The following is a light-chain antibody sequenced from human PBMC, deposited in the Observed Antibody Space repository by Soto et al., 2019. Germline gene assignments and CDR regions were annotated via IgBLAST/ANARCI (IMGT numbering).Light chain of an antibody. Sequence: TAITHSAASLSASVGETITITCRASQSISSSLNWFQHSPGQPPKLLLFAASNLHAGVPPRFSGSGSGTSFSLTIRSLQPEDFATYYCQQSFNLPRTFGPGTKVDI. J-gene: IGKJ1*01. V-gene: IGKV1-39*01. CDR1: QSISSS. CDR2: AAS. CDR3: QQSFNLPRT.